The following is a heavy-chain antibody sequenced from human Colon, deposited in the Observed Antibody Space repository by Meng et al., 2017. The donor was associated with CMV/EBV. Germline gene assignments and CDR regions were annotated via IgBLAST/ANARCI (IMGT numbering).Heavy chain of an antibody. CDR1: GYTFAMFG. CDR3: ARGATLLGVYSL. J-gene: IGHJ4*02. CDR2: NGVYNGNR. D-gene: IGHD3-3*01. Sequence: ASVKVSCKASGYTFAMFGISWVRQAPGQGLEWMGWNGVYNGNRNYAEKFRGRATMTTDSSTTTAYMELTNLESDDTAVYFCARGATLLGVYSLWGQGTLVTVSS. V-gene: IGHV1-18*01.